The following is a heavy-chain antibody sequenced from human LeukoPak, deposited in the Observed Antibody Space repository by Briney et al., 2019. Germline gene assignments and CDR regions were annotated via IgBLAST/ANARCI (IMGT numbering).Heavy chain of an antibody. J-gene: IGHJ6*02. CDR1: GGSISSGGYY. D-gene: IGHD3-22*01. CDR3: ARDVVINYYYGMDV. CDR2: IYYSGST. Sequence: SETLSLTCSVSGGSISSGGYYWSWIRQHPGKGLEWIGYIYYSGSTYYNPSLKSRVTISVDTSKNQFSLKLSSVTAADTAVYYCARDVVINYYYGMDVWGQGTTVTVSS. V-gene: IGHV4-31*03.